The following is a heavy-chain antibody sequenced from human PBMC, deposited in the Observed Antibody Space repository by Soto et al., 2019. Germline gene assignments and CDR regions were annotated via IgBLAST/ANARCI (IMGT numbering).Heavy chain of an antibody. V-gene: IGHV2-5*02. D-gene: IGHD5-12*01. CDR3: AHRVVACLGYYFDY. CDR2: IYWDYDK. J-gene: IGHJ4*02. CDR1: WFSLCSTRVA. Sequence: QITLKESGPTLVKPTQTLTRTCTFSWFSLCSTRVAVGWIRQPPGKALEWLALIYWDYDKRYSPFLKDRLTITKDTSKNQVVLTMTNMDPVDTAAYYCAHRVVACLGYYFDYWGQGTLVSVSS.